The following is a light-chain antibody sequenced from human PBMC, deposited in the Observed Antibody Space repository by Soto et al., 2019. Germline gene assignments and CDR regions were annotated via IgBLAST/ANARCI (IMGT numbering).Light chain of an antibody. Sequence: DIQMTQSPSSLSASVGDRVTITCQASQNINNYLNWYQQKPGRAPKFLIYDASSLESGVPSRFSGSGSGTEFTLTISSLQPDDFATYYCQHYNSYSEAFGQGTKVDIK. CDR2: DAS. CDR3: QHYNSYSEA. CDR1: QNINNY. J-gene: IGKJ1*01. V-gene: IGKV1-5*01.